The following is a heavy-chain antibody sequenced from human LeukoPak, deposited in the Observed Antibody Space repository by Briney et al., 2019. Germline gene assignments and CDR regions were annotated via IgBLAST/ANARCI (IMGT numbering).Heavy chain of an antibody. Sequence: PSETLSLTCAVYGGSFSGYYWSWIRQPPGKGLEWIGEINHSGSTNYNPSLKSRVTISVDTSKNQFSLKLSSVTAADTAVYYCARQRDYYDSSVAFDIWGQGTMVTVSS. D-gene: IGHD3-22*01. V-gene: IGHV4-34*01. J-gene: IGHJ3*02. CDR1: GGSFSGYY. CDR3: ARQRDYYDSSVAFDI. CDR2: INHSGST.